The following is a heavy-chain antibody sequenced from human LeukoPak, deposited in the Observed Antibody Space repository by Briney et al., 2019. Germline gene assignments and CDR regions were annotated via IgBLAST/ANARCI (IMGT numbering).Heavy chain of an antibody. CDR1: GFTFSSYW. CDR2: IKQDGSEK. D-gene: IGHD3-3*01. V-gene: IGHV3-7*01. J-gene: IGHJ4*02. CDR3: ASFRGRRFLEWFDY. Sequence: GGSLRLSCAASGFTFSSYWMSWVRQAPGKGLEWVANIKQDGSEKYYVDSVKGRFTISRDNAKNSLYPQMNSLRAEDTAVYYCASFRGRRFLEWFDYWGQGTLVTVSS.